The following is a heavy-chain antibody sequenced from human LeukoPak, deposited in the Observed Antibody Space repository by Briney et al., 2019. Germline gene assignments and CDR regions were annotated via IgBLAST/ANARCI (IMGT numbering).Heavy chain of an antibody. Sequence: GGSLRHSCAASGFTFSSYAMHWVRQAPGKGLEWVAVISYDGSNKYYADSVKGRFTISRDNSKNTLYLQMNSLRPEDTAVYYCARDEVTMIVVVINYFQHWGQGTLVTVSS. J-gene: IGHJ1*01. D-gene: IGHD3-22*01. V-gene: IGHV3-30-3*01. CDR3: ARDEVTMIVVVINYFQH. CDR1: GFTFSSYA. CDR2: ISYDGSNK.